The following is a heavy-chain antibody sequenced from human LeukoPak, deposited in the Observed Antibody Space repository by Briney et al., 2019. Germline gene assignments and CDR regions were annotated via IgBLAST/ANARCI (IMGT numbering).Heavy chain of an antibody. V-gene: IGHV3-7*03. CDR1: GFTFSSYW. D-gene: IGHD5-12*01. Sequence: GGSLRLSCAASGFTFSSYWMSWVRQAPGKGLEWVANIKQDGSEKYYVDSVKGRFTISRDNSKNTLYLQMNSLRAEDTAVYYCARRPIVATPWSIYYMDVWGKGTTVTVSS. CDR2: IKQDGSEK. CDR3: ARRPIVATPWSIYYMDV. J-gene: IGHJ6*03.